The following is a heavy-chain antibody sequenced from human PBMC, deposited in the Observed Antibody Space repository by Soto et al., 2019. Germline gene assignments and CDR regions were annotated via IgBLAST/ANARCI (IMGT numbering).Heavy chain of an antibody. J-gene: IGHJ4*02. V-gene: IGHV2-70*04. D-gene: IGHD3-22*01. CDR2: IDWDDDK. CDR3: ARSSGYYYSFDY. CDR1: GFSLSTSGMR. Sequence: SGPTLLNPTQTLTLTCTFSGFSLSTSGMRGSWIRQPPGKTLEWLARIDWDDDKFYSTSLKTRLTISKDTSKNQVVLTMTNMDPVDTATYYCARSSGYYYSFDYWGQGTLVTVSS.